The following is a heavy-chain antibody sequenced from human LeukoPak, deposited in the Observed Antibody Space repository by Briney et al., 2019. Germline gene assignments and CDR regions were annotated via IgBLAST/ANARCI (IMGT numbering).Heavy chain of an antibody. Sequence: ASVKVSCKASGYTFTSYDINWVRQATGQGLEWMGWMNPNSGNTGYAQKSQGRVTITRNTSISTAYMELSSLRSEDTAVYYCARGLKGYCSSTSCPYRNDYWGQGTLVTVSS. CDR3: ARGLKGYCSSTSCPYRNDY. CDR1: GYTFTSYD. D-gene: IGHD2-2*01. J-gene: IGHJ4*02. V-gene: IGHV1-8*03. CDR2: MNPNSGNT.